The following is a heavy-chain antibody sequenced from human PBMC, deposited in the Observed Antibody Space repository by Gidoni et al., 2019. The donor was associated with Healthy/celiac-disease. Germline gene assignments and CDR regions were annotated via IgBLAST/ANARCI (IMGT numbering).Heavy chain of an antibody. V-gene: IGHV4-39*01. J-gene: IGHJ4*02. Sequence: GLEWIGSIYYSGSTYYNPSLKSRVTISVDTSKNQFSLKLSSVTAADTAVYYCARHREHEDWEGYWGQGTLVTVSS. CDR2: IYYSGST. CDR3: ARHREHEDWEGY. D-gene: IGHD1-26*01.